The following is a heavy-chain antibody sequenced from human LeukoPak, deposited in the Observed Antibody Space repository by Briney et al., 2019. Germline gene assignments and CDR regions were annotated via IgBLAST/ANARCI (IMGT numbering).Heavy chain of an antibody. V-gene: IGHV3-74*03. CDR2: INSDENSI. CDR3: VRGAPLDF. J-gene: IGHJ4*02. Sequence: GGSLRLSCAASGFTFSAYWMNWVRQAPGKGLMRVSRINSDENSISYADSVKGRFSISRDNANDRLYLQMNSLRPEDTAVYYCVRGAPLDFWGQGIPVTVSS. CDR1: GFTFSAYW.